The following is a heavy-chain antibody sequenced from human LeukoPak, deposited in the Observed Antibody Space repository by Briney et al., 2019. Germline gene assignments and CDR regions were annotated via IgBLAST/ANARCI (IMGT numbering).Heavy chain of an antibody. CDR3: ARGVSSSWFLIDY. D-gene: IGHD6-13*01. CDR1: GFTFSSYG. V-gene: IGHV3-30*02. CDR2: IRYDGSNK. Sequence: PGGSLRLSCAASGFTFSSYGMHWVRQAPGKGLEWVAFIRYDGSNKYYADSVKGRFTISRDNSKNTLYLQMNSLRAEDTAVYYCARGVSSSWFLIDYWGQGTLVTVSS. J-gene: IGHJ4*02.